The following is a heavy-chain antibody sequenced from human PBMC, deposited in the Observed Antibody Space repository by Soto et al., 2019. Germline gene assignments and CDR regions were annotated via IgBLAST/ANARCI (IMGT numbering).Heavy chain of an antibody. V-gene: IGHV1-69*01. CDR3: AREIPLTGSYTGDSRIFDS. D-gene: IGHD3-9*01. J-gene: IGHJ4*02. CDR1: GGTFNSDA. CDR2: IIPIFGTS. Sequence: QVQLVQSGTEVKKPGSSVQVSCKASGGTFNSDAISWVRQAPGQGLEWMGGIIPIFGTSNNAQKFQDRLTVTSDESTSTVYMVLRSLTSEDTALYYCAREIPLTGSYTGDSRIFDSWGQGTLVTVSS.